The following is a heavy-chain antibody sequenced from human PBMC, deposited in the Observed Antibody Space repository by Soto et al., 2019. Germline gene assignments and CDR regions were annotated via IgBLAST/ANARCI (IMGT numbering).Heavy chain of an antibody. CDR3: AKEPYSSSYYYYGMDV. Sequence: PGGCLRLSCAASGFTFSSDGMHWVRQTPGKGLKWVAVISYDGSNKYYADSVKGRFTISRDNSKNTLYLQMNSLRAEDTAVYYCAKEPYSSSYYYYGMDVWGQGTTVTVSS. V-gene: IGHV3-30*18. CDR2: ISYDGSNK. D-gene: IGHD6-6*01. J-gene: IGHJ6*02. CDR1: GFTFSSDG.